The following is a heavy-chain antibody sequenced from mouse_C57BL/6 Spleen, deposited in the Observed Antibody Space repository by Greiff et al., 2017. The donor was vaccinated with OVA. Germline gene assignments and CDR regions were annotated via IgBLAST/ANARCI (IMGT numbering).Heavy chain of an antibody. D-gene: IGHD1-1*01. CDR1: GYTFTSYW. CDR3: ARGAYGSNYYAMDY. CDR2: IYPGSGST. J-gene: IGHJ4*01. Sequence: VQLQQPGAELVKPGASVKMSCKASGYTFTSYWITWVKQRPGQGLEWIGDIYPGSGSTNYNEKFKSKATLTVDTSSSTACMQLSSLTSEDSAVYYCARGAYGSNYYAMDYWGQGTSVTVSS. V-gene: IGHV1-55*01.